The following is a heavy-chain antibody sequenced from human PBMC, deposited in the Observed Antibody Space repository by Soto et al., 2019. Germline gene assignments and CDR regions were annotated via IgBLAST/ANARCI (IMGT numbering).Heavy chain of an antibody. D-gene: IGHD1-7*01. CDR2: IYYSGST. CDR1: GGSISSGDYY. V-gene: IGHV4-30-4*01. J-gene: IGHJ4*02. Sequence: TSETLSLTCTVSGGSISSGDYYWSWIRQPPGKGLEWIGYIYYSGSTYYNPSLKSRVTISVDTSKNQFSLKLSSVTAADTAVYYCARVITGTTARFDYWGQGTLVTVSS. CDR3: ARVITGTTARFDY.